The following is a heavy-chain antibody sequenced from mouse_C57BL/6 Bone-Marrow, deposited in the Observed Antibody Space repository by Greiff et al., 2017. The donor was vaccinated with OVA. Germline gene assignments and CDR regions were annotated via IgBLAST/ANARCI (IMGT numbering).Heavy chain of an antibody. CDR1: GYTFTSYW. J-gene: IGHJ2*01. Sequence: VQLQQPGAELVKPGASVKLSCKASGYTFTSYWMQWVKQRPGQGLEWIGEIDPSASYTNYNQKFKGKATLTLDTSSDTADMQLSSLTSDDAAVYYCARSYYFDYWGQGTTLTVSS. V-gene: IGHV1-50*01. CDR2: IDPSASYT. CDR3: ARSYYFDY.